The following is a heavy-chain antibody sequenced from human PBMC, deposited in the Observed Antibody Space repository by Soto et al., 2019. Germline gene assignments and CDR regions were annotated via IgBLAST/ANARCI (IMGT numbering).Heavy chain of an antibody. CDR3: ARSPLPAAYPLPFYYYYGMDV. CDR2: IIPIFGTA. J-gene: IGHJ6*02. Sequence: QVQLVQSGAEVKKPGSSVKVSCKASGGTFSSYAISWVRQAPGQGLEWMGGIIPIFGTANYAQKFQGRVTITADKSTSTAYMELSSLRSEDTAVYYCARSPLPAAYPLPFYYYYGMDVWGQGTTVTVSS. CDR1: GGTFSSYA. D-gene: IGHD2-2*01. V-gene: IGHV1-69*06.